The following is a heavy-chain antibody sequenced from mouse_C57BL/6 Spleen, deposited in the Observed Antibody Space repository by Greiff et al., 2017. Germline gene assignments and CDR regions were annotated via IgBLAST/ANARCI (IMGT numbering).Heavy chain of an antibody. Sequence: QVQLQQSGTELVKPGASVKLSCKASGYTFTSYWMHWVKQRPGQGLEWIGYINPSNGGTNYNEKFKSKATLTVDKSSSTVYMQLSSLTSEDSAVYYCERESDSSYYSYWGKGTTLTVSS. CDR3: ERESDSSYYSY. D-gene: IGHD3-2*01. CDR2: INPSNGGT. CDR1: GYTFTSYW. J-gene: IGHJ2*01. V-gene: IGHV1-53*01.